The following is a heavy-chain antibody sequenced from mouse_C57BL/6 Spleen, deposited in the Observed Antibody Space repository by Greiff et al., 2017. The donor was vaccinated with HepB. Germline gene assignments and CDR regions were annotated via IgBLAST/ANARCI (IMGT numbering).Heavy chain of an antibody. J-gene: IGHJ2*01. CDR3: AVGYYGSSSFFDY. D-gene: IGHD1-1*01. CDR1: GYSFTDYN. V-gene: IGHV1-39*01. CDR2: INPNSGTT. Sequence: VQLQQSGPELVKPGASVKISCKASGYSFTDYNMNWVKQSNGKSLEWIGVINPNSGTTSYNQKFKGKATLTVDQSSSTAYMQLNSLTSEDSAVYYCAVGYYGSSSFFDYWGQGTTLTVSS.